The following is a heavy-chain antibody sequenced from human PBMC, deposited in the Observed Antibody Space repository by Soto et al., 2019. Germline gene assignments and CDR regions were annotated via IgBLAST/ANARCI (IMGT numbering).Heavy chain of an antibody. CDR2: ISGSGGST. CDR3: AKGCSTSRWLYYYGMDV. Sequence: EVQLLESGGGLVQPGGSLRLSCAASGFTFSSYAMSWVRQAPGKGLEWVSAISGSGGSTYYADSVKGRFTISRDNSKNTLYLQANSVIAGDTVVYCCAKGCSTSRWLYYYGMDVWGQGTTVTVSS. J-gene: IGHJ6*02. V-gene: IGHV3-23*01. D-gene: IGHD2-2*01. CDR1: GFTFSSYA.